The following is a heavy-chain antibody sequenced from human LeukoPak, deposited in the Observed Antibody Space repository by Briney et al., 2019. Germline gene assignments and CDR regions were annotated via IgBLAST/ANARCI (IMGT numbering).Heavy chain of an antibody. CDR3: ARDYRISL. V-gene: IGHV4-39*07. CDR1: GGSISSSSYY. CDR2: IYYSGST. J-gene: IGHJ4*02. D-gene: IGHD1-14*01. Sequence: SETLSLTCTVSGGSISSSSYYWGWLRQPPGKGLEWIGSIYYSGSTYYNPSLKSRVTISVDTSKNQFSLKLSSVTAADTAVYYCARDYRISLWGQGTLVTVSS.